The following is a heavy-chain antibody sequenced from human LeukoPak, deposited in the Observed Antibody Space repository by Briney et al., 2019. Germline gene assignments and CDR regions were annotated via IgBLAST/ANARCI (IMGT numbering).Heavy chain of an antibody. J-gene: IGHJ4*02. V-gene: IGHV3-30*03. CDR3: ARDYKADF. D-gene: IGHD3-10*01. CDR1: GFTFSSYG. Sequence: PGRSLRLSCAASGFTFSSYGMHWVRQAPGKGLEWVAVISYDGSNKYYADSVKGRFTISRDNSKNTLYLQMNSLRAEDTAIYYCARDYKADFWGQGTLVTVSS. CDR2: ISYDGSNK.